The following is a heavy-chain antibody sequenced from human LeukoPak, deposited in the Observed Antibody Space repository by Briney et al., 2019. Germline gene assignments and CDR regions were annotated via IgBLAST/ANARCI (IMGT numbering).Heavy chain of an antibody. Sequence: ASVKVSCKASGYTFTSYDINWVRQATGQGLEWMGWINPNSGATNYAQKFQGRVTVTRDTSTTTAYMELSRLRFDDTAVYFCATLAPPGSSFYFDHWGQGTLVTVSS. CDR1: GYTFTSYD. D-gene: IGHD6-13*01. CDR2: INPNSGAT. J-gene: IGHJ4*02. V-gene: IGHV1-2*02. CDR3: ATLAPPGSSFYFDH.